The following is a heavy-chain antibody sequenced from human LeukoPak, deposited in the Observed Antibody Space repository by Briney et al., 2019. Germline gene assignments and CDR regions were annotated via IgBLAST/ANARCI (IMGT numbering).Heavy chain of an antibody. V-gene: IGHV3-30-3*01. J-gene: IGHJ4*02. CDR2: ISYDGSNE. Sequence: PGRSLRLSCAGSGFTFSSYAMHWVRQAPGKGLEWVAVISYDGSNEDYGDSVKGRFTISRDNSKNTLYLQMNSLRAEDTAVYYCVRGGACDYWGQGTLVTVSS. CDR3: VRGGACDY. CDR1: GFTFSSYA. D-gene: IGHD1-26*01.